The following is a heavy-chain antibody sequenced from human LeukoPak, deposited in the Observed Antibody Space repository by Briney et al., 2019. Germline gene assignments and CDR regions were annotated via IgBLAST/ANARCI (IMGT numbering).Heavy chain of an antibody. D-gene: IGHD5-18*01. CDR3: ARGRPDLGYRYGRDFEY. J-gene: IGHJ4*02. Sequence: PGGSLRLSCAASGYSFSSYYINWVRQAPGKGLQWISYISRGGGAIYYADSLKGRFTVSRDNAKNSLYLHMNSLRAEDTAVYFCARGRPDLGYRYGRDFEYCGEGALVSVSS. V-gene: IGHV3-48*03. CDR1: GYSFSSYY. CDR2: ISRGGGAI.